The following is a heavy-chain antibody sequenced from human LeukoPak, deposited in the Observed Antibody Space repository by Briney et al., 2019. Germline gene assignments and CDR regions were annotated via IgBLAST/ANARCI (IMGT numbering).Heavy chain of an antibody. J-gene: IGHJ4*02. CDR3: ASSSMTLRGFDY. D-gene: IGHD2/OR15-2a*01. CDR2: IIPIFGTA. V-gene: IGHV1-69*05. Sequence: SVKVSCKASGDTFSSYAISWVRQAPGQGLEWMGGIIPIFGTANYAQKFQGRVTITTDESTSTAYMELSSLRSEDTAVYYCASSSMTLRGFDYWGQGTLVTVSS. CDR1: GDTFSSYA.